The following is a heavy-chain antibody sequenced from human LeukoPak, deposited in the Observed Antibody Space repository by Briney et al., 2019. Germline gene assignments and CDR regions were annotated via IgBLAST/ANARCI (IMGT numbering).Heavy chain of an antibody. V-gene: IGHV4-59*01. CDR2: VHSSGST. Sequence: SETLSLTCTVSGGSISSFFWSWIRQPPGKGLEWIGYVHSSGSTKYNPTLKSRLIISVDMSKNQFSLKLRSVSVADTAVYYCARLAPGNYDILTGDPKVVFDYWGQGALVTVSS. CDR1: GGSISSFF. CDR3: ARLAPGNYDILTGDPKVVFDY. D-gene: IGHD3-9*01. J-gene: IGHJ4*02.